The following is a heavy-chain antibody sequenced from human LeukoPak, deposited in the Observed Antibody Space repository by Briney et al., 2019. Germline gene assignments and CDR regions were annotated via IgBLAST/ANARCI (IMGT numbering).Heavy chain of an antibody. Sequence: GASVKVSCKASGYTFTSYAMHWVRQAPGQRLEWMGWINAGNGNTKYSQKFQGRVTITRDTSASTAYMELSSLRSEDTAVYYCARDRPYDYVWGSYRDAFDIWGQGTMVTVSS. CDR3: ARDRPYDYVWGSYRDAFDI. V-gene: IGHV1-3*01. J-gene: IGHJ3*02. CDR2: INAGNGNT. CDR1: GYTFTSYA. D-gene: IGHD3-16*02.